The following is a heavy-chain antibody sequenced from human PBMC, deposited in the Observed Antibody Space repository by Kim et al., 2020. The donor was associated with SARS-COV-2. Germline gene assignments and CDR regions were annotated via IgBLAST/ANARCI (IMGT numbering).Heavy chain of an antibody. Sequence: KGRFTISRDDSKNTLYLQMNSLKTEDTAVYYCTTDPRELLWFGELSSNDYWGQGTLVTVSS. CDR3: TTDPRELLWFGELSSNDY. V-gene: IGHV3-15*01. J-gene: IGHJ4*02. D-gene: IGHD3-10*01.